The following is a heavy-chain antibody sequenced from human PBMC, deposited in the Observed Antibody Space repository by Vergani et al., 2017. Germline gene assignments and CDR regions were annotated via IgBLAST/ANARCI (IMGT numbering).Heavy chain of an antibody. CDR1: GFTFDDYA. V-gene: IGHV3-9*01. D-gene: IGHD6-13*01. Sequence: EVQLVESGGGLVQPGRSLRLSCAASGFTFDDYAMHWVRQAPGKGLEWVSGISWNSGSIGYADSVKGRFTISRYNAKNSLYLQMNSLRAEDTALYYCPNDFAYSVEAAGFFDYWGQGTLVTVSS. J-gene: IGHJ4*02. CDR2: ISWNSGSI. CDR3: PNDFAYSVEAAGFFDY.